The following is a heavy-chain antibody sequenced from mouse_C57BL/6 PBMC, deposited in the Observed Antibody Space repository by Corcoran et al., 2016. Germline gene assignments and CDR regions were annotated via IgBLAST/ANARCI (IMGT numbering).Heavy chain of an antibody. D-gene: IGHD2-3*01. CDR2: INTYSGVP. Sequence: QIQLVQSGPELKKPGETVKISCKASGYTFTTYGMSWVKQAPGKGLKWMGWINTYSGVPTYADDFKGRFAFSLETSANTAYLQINNLKNEDTATYFCAREVIYDGYYPSWFAYWGQGTLVTVSA. CDR1: GYTFTTYG. J-gene: IGHJ3*01. V-gene: IGHV9-3*01. CDR3: AREVIYDGYYPSWFAY.